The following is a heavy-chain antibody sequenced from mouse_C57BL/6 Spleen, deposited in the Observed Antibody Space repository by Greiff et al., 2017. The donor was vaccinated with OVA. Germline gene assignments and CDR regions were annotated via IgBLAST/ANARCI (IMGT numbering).Heavy chain of an antibody. CDR2: IWSGGST. Sequence: QVQLQQSGPGLVQPSQSLSITCTVSGFSLTSYGVHWVRQSPGKGLEWLGVIWSGGSTDYNAAFISRLSISKDNSKSQVFFKMNSLQADDTAIYYCASLYSNYVGYAMDYWGQGTSVTVSS. CDR3: ASLYSNYVGYAMDY. J-gene: IGHJ4*01. CDR1: GFSLTSYG. V-gene: IGHV2-2*01. D-gene: IGHD2-5*01.